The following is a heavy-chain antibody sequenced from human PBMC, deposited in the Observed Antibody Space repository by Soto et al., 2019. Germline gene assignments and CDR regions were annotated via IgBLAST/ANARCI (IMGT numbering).Heavy chain of an antibody. CDR2: ISYDGSNK. CDR1: GFTFSSYG. CDR3: AKDQGYYYYGMDV. Sequence: QVQLVESGGGVVQPGRSLRLSCAASGFTFSSYGMHWVRQAPGKGLEWVAVISYDGSNKYYADSVKGRFTISRDNSKNTLYLQMNSLRAEDTAVYYCAKDQGYYYYGMDVWGQGTTVTVSS. V-gene: IGHV3-30*18. J-gene: IGHJ6*02.